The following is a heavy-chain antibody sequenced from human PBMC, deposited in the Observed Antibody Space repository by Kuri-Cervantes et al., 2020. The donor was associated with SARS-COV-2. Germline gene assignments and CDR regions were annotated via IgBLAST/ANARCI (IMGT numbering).Heavy chain of an antibody. D-gene: IGHD3-9*01. CDR1: GFTFSSYD. CDR2: IGTAGDT. V-gene: IGHV3-13*03. CDR3: ARDRGYFDWFYMDV. Sequence: GGSLRLSCAACGFTFSSYDMHWVRQATGKGLEWVSAIGTAGDTYYPGSVKGQFTISRENAKNSLYLQMNSPRAEDTAVYYCARDRGYFDWFYMDVWGKGTTVTVSS. J-gene: IGHJ6*03.